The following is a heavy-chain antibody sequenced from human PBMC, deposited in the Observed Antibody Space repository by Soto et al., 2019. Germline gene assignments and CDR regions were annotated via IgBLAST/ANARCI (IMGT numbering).Heavy chain of an antibody. J-gene: IGHJ4*02. V-gene: IGHV4-34*01. Sequence: SETLSLTFAVYGGSFSGYYWSWIRQPPGKGLEWILEINHSGSTNYNPSLKSRVTISVDTSKNQFSLKLSSVTAADTAVYYCARLREQISLRPLLXWGQGTLVTVSX. CDR3: ARLREQISLRPLLX. CDR1: GGSFSGYY. CDR2: INHSGST. D-gene: IGHD5-18*01.